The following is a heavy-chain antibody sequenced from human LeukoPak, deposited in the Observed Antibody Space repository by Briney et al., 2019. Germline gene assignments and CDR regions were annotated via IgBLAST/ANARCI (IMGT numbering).Heavy chain of an antibody. Sequence: GGSLRLSCAASGFTVSSNYMSWVRQAPGKGLEWVSVIYSGGNTYYADSVKGRFTISRDNSKNTLYLQMNSLRAEDTAVYYCARVRVGPTWDCFDSWGQGTLVTVSS. V-gene: IGHV3-53*01. D-gene: IGHD1-26*01. J-gene: IGHJ4*02. CDR3: ARVRVGPTWDCFDS. CDR1: GFTVSSNY. CDR2: IYSGGNT.